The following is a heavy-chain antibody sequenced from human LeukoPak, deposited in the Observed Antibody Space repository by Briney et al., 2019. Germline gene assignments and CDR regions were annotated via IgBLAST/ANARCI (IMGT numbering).Heavy chain of an antibody. Sequence: GGSLRLSCAASGFTFSSYSMNWVRQAPGKGLEWVSSISSSSSYIYYADSVKGRFTISRDNAKNSLYLQMNSLRAEDTAVYYCARSAYGSGSRDAFDIWGQGTMVTVSS. J-gene: IGHJ3*02. CDR3: ARSAYGSGSRDAFDI. D-gene: IGHD3-10*01. CDR2: ISSSSSYI. V-gene: IGHV3-21*01. CDR1: GFTFSSYS.